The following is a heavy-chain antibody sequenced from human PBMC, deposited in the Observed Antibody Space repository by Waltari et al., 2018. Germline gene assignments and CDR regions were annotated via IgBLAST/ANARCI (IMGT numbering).Heavy chain of an antibody. D-gene: IGHD3-10*01. CDR3: AGWMAREDTRFDP. CDR2: ISDDGKNK. Sequence: QVQLEESGGGVVQPGTSLRLSCAASGLTFRMYALHWVRQAPGKGLEWLADISDDGKNKYYGDSVRGRFTITRDNSKNTVSLQMNNLKTEDTARYYCAGWMAREDTRFDPWGQGTLVIVSS. V-gene: IGHV3-30*04. CDR1: GLTFRMYA. J-gene: IGHJ5*02.